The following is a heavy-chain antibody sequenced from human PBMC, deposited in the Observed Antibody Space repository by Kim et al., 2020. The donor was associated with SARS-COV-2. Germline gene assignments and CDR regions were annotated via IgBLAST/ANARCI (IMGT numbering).Heavy chain of an antibody. J-gene: IGHJ6*02. CDR2: IVVGSGNT. V-gene: IGHV1-58*02. CDR1: GFTFTSSA. D-gene: IGHD6-6*01. CDR3: AAPGEAARTQYYYGMDV. Sequence: ASVKVSCKASGFTFTSSAMQWVRQARGQRLEWIGWIVVGSGNTNYAQKFQERVTITRDMSTSTAYMELSSLRSEDTAVYYCAAPGEAARTQYYYGMDVWGQGTTVTVSS.